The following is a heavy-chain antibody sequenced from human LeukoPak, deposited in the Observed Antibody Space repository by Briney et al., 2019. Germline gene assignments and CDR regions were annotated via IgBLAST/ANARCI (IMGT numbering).Heavy chain of an antibody. Sequence: GGSLRLSCAASGLTFSSYDMSWVRQAPGKGLEWVSAISGSGVITYYADSVKGRFTISRDNSKNTLYLHMNSLRAEDTALYYCAKDTSIGRYCTNGVCSPFDYWGQGTLVTVSS. CDR1: GLTFSSYD. CDR2: ISGSGVIT. CDR3: AKDTSIGRYCTNGVCSPFDY. J-gene: IGHJ4*02. D-gene: IGHD2-8*01. V-gene: IGHV3-23*01.